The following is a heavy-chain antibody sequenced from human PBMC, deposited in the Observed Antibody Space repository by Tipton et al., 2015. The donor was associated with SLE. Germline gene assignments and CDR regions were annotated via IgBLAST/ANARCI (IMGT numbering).Heavy chain of an antibody. D-gene: IGHD5-12*01. J-gene: IGHJ4*02. Sequence: TLSLTCAVYGGSFGPHYWSWIRQPPGKGLEWIGEINDSGSTNYNPSLKSRVIISIDTSKNQFSLKLTSVTAADTAVYYCARLNMATDHWGQGTLVTVSS. V-gene: IGHV4-34*01. CDR1: GGSFGPHY. CDR3: ARLNMATDH. CDR2: INDSGST.